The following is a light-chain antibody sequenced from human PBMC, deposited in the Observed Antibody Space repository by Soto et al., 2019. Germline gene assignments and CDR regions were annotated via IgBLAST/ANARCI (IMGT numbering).Light chain of an antibody. CDR1: SSNIGSNY. Sequence: QSALTQPPSASGTPGQRVTISCSGSSSNIGSNYVYWYQQLPGTAPKLLMYGSNQRPSGVPDRFSGSKSGTSASLAISGLRSEDEAEYYCAAWDDTRSGVVFGGGTKLTVL. CDR2: GSN. V-gene: IGLV1-47*01. CDR3: AAWDDTRSGVV. J-gene: IGLJ2*01.